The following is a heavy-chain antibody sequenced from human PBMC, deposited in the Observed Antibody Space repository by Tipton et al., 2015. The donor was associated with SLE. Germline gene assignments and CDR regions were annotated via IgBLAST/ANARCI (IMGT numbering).Heavy chain of an antibody. V-gene: IGHV3-23*01. CDR2: ISGSGGST. Sequence: SLRLSCAASGFTFSSYAMSWVRQAPGKGLEWVSAISGSGGSTYYADSVKGRFTISRDNSKNTLYLQMNSLRAEDTAVYYCAKVYDSSGYRDYWGQGTLVTVSS. D-gene: IGHD3-22*01. CDR3: AKVYDSSGYRDY. J-gene: IGHJ4*02. CDR1: GFTFSSYA.